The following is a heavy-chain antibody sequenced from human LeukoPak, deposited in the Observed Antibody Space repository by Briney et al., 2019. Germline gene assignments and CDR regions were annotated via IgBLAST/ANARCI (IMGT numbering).Heavy chain of an antibody. Sequence: SETLSLTCTVSGGSISSYYWSWIRQPPGKGLERIGYIYYSGSTNYNPSLKSRVTISVDTSKNQFSLKLSSVTAADTAVYYCARVPSSSAPTAYNWFDPWGQGTLVTVSS. CDR1: GGSISSYY. CDR3: ARVPSSSAPTAYNWFDP. D-gene: IGHD2-2*01. CDR2: IYYSGST. J-gene: IGHJ5*02. V-gene: IGHV4-59*01.